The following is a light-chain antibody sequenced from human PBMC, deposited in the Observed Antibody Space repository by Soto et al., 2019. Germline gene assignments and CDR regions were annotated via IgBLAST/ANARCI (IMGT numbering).Light chain of an antibody. Sequence: QSVLTQPASVSGSPGQSITISCTGTGSDVGGYNYVPWYQQHPGKAPKLMIYEVSNRPSGVSNRFSGSKSGNTASLTISGLQAEDEADYYCSSYTSSSNVFGTGTKVTVL. CDR2: EVS. CDR3: SSYTSSSNV. V-gene: IGLV2-14*01. CDR1: GSDVGGYNY. J-gene: IGLJ1*01.